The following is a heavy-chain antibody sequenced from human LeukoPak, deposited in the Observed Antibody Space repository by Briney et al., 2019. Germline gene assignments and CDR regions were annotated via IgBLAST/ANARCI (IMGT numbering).Heavy chain of an antibody. Sequence: GGSLRLSCAASGFTFSRYPLHWVRQAPGKGLEWVAIISSDGANQYYADSEKGRFTISRDSSKNTIYLQMNSLRTADTAVYYCAREPFGPNIFDFWGQGTVVSVSS. V-gene: IGHV3-30*04. D-gene: IGHD2/OR15-2a*01. CDR2: ISSDGANQ. CDR3: AREPFGPNIFDF. CDR1: GFTFSRYP. J-gene: IGHJ3*01.